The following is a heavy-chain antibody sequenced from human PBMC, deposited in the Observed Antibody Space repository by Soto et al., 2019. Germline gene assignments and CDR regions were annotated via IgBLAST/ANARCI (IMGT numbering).Heavy chain of an antibody. D-gene: IGHD6-19*01. V-gene: IGHV1-18*01. Sequence: ASVKVSCKASGYTFTSYDINWLRQATGQGLEWMGWISAYNGNTNYAQKLQGRVTMTTDTSTSTAYMELRSLRSDDTAAYYCARDGSRGWGEYWGQGTLGTVSA. CDR2: ISAYNGNT. J-gene: IGHJ4*02. CDR1: GYTFTSYD. CDR3: ARDGSRGWGEY.